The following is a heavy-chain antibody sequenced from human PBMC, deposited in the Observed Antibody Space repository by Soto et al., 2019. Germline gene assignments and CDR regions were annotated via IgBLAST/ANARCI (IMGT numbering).Heavy chain of an antibody. Sequence: AASVKVSCKASGGTFSSYSISWVRQAPGQGLEWMGGIIPIFGTANYAQKFQGRVTITADESTSTAYMELSSLRSEDTAVYYCARDRGRDGYSYFDYWGQGTLVTVSS. CDR1: GGTFSSYS. V-gene: IGHV1-69*13. CDR2: IIPIFGTA. J-gene: IGHJ4*02. CDR3: ARDRGRDGYSYFDY. D-gene: IGHD4-4*01.